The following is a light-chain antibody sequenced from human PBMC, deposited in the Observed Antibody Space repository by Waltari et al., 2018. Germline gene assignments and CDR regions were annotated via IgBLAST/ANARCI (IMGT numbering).Light chain of an antibody. Sequence: AIQMTQSPSSLSASVGDRVTITCRASQGIRNDLGWYQQKAGKAPKLLIYGASSLRSGVPYRFSGSGSGTEFTLTISSLQPEDFATYYCLQDYNYPWTFGQGTKVEIK. CDR3: LQDYNYPWT. CDR1: QGIRND. CDR2: GAS. V-gene: IGKV1-6*01. J-gene: IGKJ1*01.